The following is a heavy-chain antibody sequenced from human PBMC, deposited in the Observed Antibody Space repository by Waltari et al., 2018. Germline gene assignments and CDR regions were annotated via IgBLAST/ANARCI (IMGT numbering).Heavy chain of an antibody. D-gene: IGHD6-19*01. CDR2: INEDGKTT. J-gene: IGHJ5*01. V-gene: IGHV3-74*01. CDR1: GFTFSKYW. CDR3: ARDLAGRDDS. Sequence: EVQLVESGGGLVQPGGSLRLSCAASGFTFSKYWMHWVRQAPGKGLVWCSRINEDGKTTTYADSVKGRFTISRDNAKNTMYLQMKSLRPEDTAVYFCARDLAGRDDSWGQGTLVTVSS.